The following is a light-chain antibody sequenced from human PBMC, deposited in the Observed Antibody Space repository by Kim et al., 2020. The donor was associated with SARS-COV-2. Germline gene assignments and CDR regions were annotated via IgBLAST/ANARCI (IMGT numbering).Light chain of an antibody. CDR2: GNS. CDR1: SSNIGAGYD. Sequence: QEVTISCTGSSSNIGAGYDVHWYQQLPGTAPKLLIYGNSNRPSGVPDRFSGSKSGTSASLAITGLQAEDEADYYCQSYDSSLSGVVFGGGTQLTVL. V-gene: IGLV1-40*01. CDR3: QSYDSSLSGVV. J-gene: IGLJ2*01.